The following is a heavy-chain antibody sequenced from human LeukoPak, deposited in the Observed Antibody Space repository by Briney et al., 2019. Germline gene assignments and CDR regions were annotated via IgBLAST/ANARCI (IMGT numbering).Heavy chain of an antibody. CDR3: GRGYYDSGSEGFLNWLDP. J-gene: IGHJ5*02. Sequence: ASVKVSCKASGYTFTVYYIHWVRQAPGQGLEWMGWINPNSGGTNSAQKLQGRVTMTRDTSISAAYMELSRLRSDDTAVYYCGRGYYDSGSEGFLNWLDPWGQGTLVTVSS. CDR1: GYTFTVYY. D-gene: IGHD3-10*01. V-gene: IGHV1-2*02. CDR2: INPNSGGT.